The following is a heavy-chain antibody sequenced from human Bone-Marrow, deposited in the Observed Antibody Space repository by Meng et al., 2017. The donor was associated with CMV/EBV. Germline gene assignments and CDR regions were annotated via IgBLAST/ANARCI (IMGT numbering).Heavy chain of an antibody. D-gene: IGHD3-3*01. CDR1: GGSISSGDYY. V-gene: IGHV4-39*01. Sequence: GSLRLSCTVSGGSISSGDYYWSWIRQPPGKGLEWIGSIYYSGSTYYNPSLKSRVTISVDTSKNQFSLKLSSVTAADTAVYYCARHGYDFWSGYYSYWGQGTLVTVSS. CDR3: ARHGYDFWSGYYSY. J-gene: IGHJ4*02. CDR2: IYYSGST.